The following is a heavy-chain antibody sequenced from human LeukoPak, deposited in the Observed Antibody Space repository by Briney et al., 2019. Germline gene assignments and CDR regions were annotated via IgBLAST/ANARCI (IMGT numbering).Heavy chain of an antibody. CDR1: GYTFTSYA. Sequence: GASVKVSCKASGYTFTSYAMHWVRQAPGQRLEWLGWINAGNGNTKYSQKFQGRVTITRDTSASTAYMELSSLRSEDTAVYYCARDPVLLWFGASPFDYWGQGTLVTVSS. V-gene: IGHV1-3*01. CDR3: ARDPVLLWFGASPFDY. CDR2: INAGNGNT. J-gene: IGHJ4*02. D-gene: IGHD3-10*01.